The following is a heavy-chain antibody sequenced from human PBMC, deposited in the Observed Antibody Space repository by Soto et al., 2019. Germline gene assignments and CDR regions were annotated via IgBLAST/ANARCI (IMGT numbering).Heavy chain of an antibody. V-gene: IGHV4-34*01. J-gene: IGHJ6*02. CDR2: IYYSGST. D-gene: IGHD2-15*01. Sequence: SETLSLTCAVYGGSFGGYYWSWIRQPPGKGLEWIGEIYYSGSTYYNPSLKSRVTISVDTSKNQFSLKLSSVTAADTAVYYCARLLRHNYYGMDVWGQGTTVTVSS. CDR3: ARLLRHNYYGMDV. CDR1: GGSFGGYY.